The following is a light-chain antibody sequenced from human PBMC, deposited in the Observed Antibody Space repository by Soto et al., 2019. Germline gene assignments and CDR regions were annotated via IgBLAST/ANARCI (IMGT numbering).Light chain of an antibody. CDR3: YSYAGSSTLV. Sequence: QSALTQPASVSGSPGQSITISCTGTRSDVGSYNLVSWYQQHPGKAPKLMIYEGSKWPSGVSNRFSGSKSGNTASLTISGLQAEDEADYYCYSYAGSSTLVFGGGTKLTVL. CDR1: RSDVGSYNL. CDR2: EGS. J-gene: IGLJ2*01. V-gene: IGLV2-23*01.